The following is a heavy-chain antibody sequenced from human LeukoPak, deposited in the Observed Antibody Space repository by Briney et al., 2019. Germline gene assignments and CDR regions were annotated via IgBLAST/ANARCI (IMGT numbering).Heavy chain of an antibody. V-gene: IGHV3-21*01. CDR1: GFTFSYYS. CDR2: ISSSSSYI. CDR3: ARVSTGTYYYYYYMDV. Sequence: GGSLRLSCAASGFTFSYYSMNWVRQAPGKGLEWVSSISSSSSYIYYADSVKGRFTISRDNADNSLYLQMNSLRAEDTAVYYCARVSTGTYYYYYYMDVWGKGTTVTVSS. D-gene: IGHD1-1*01. J-gene: IGHJ6*03.